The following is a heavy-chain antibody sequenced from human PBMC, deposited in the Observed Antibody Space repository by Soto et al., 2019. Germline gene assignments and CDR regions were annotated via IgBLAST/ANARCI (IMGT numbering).Heavy chain of an antibody. CDR3: ARGPMGYFDY. CDR2: INHSGST. V-gene: IGHV4-34*01. J-gene: IGHJ4*02. Sequence: SETLSLTCAVYGGSFSGYYWSWIRQPPGKGLEWIGEINHSGSTNYNASLKSRVTISVDTSKNQFSLKLSSVTAADTAVYYCARGPMGYFDYWGQGTMVTVSS. D-gene: IGHD3-10*01. CDR1: GGSFSGYY.